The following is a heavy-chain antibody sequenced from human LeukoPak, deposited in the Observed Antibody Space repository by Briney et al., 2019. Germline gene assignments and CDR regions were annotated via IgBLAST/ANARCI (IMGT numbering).Heavy chain of an antibody. Sequence: SETLSLTCTVSGGSISSGGYYWSWIRQHPGKGLEWIGYIYYSGSTYYNPSLKSRVTISVDTSKNQFSLKLSSATAADTAVYYCASGGELWYYFDYWGQGTLVTVSS. D-gene: IGHD5-18*01. CDR1: GGSISSGGYY. CDR3: ASGGELWYYFDY. V-gene: IGHV4-31*03. CDR2: IYYSGST. J-gene: IGHJ4*02.